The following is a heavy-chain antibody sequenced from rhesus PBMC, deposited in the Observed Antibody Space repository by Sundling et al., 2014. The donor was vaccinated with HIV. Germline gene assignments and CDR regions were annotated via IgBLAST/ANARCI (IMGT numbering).Heavy chain of an antibody. Sequence: EVQLVESGGGLVQPGGSLNLSCAASGFIFSDYGMYWVRQAPGKGLEWISAISSRGTNKYYADSVKGRFTVSRDNSKNAFSLQMNSLRPDDTAVYYCAKGNYPLGYWGQGVLVTVSS. D-gene: IGHD1-32*01. J-gene: IGHJ4*01. CDR1: GFIFSDYG. CDR3: AKGNYPLGY. CDR2: ISSRGTNK. V-gene: IGHV3S42*01.